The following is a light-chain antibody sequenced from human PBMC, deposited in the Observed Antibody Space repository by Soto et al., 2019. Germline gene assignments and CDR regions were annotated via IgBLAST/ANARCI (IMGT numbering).Light chain of an antibody. V-gene: IGKV3-20*01. CDR2: GAS. Sequence: EIVLTQSPGTLSLSSGERATLSCRASQSVSSNYLAWYQQKPGQAPRLLIYGASSRATGIPDRFGGSGSGTYFTLTSRRLEPEDFAVYYWQQYASSPLTFGGGTKVEIK. J-gene: IGKJ4*01. CDR3: QQYASSPLT. CDR1: QSVSSNY.